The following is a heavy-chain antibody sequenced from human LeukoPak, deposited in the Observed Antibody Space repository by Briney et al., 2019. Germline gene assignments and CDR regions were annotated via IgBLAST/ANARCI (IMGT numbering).Heavy chain of an antibody. CDR1: GFSLRTSGVG. Sequence: VSGPTLVNPTQTLTLTCTFSGFSLRTSGVGVGWIRQPPGKALEWLALIYWNDDKRYSPSLKTRLTINKDTSKNQVVLTVTNMDPVDTATYYCAHAPYYGSGSYYDFDYWGQGTLVTVSS. D-gene: IGHD3-10*01. CDR2: IYWNDDK. CDR3: AHAPYYGSGSYYDFDY. J-gene: IGHJ4*02. V-gene: IGHV2-5*01.